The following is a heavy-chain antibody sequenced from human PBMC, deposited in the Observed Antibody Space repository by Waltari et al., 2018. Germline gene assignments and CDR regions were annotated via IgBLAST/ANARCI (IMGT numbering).Heavy chain of an antibody. CDR3: ARDIVATGFDY. D-gene: IGHD5-12*01. V-gene: IGHV4-38-2*02. CDR2: IYHSGST. CDR1: GYSISSGYY. Sequence: QVQLQESGPGLVKPSETLSLTCAVSGYSISSGYYWGWIRQPPGKGLEWIGSIYHSGSTYYNPSLKSRVTISVDTSKNQFSLKLSSVTAADTAVYYCARDIVATGFDYWGQGTLVTVSS. J-gene: IGHJ4*02.